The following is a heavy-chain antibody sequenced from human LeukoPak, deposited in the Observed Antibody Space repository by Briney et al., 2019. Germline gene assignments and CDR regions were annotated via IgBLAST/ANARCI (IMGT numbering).Heavy chain of an antibody. CDR2: IIPIFGTA. CDR1: GGTFSSYA. Sequence: SVKVSCKASGGTFSSYAISWVRQAPGQGLEWMGGIIPIFGTANYARKFQGRVTITADESTSTAYMELSSLRSEDTAVYYCAGRGYYDSIWFLDHAFDIWGQGTMVTVSS. D-gene: IGHD3-22*01. CDR3: AGRGYYDSIWFLDHAFDI. V-gene: IGHV1-69*13. J-gene: IGHJ3*02.